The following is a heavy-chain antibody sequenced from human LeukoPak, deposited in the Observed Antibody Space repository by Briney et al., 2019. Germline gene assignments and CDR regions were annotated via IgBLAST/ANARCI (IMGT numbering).Heavy chain of an antibody. CDR3: ARHDYYDTSYYFYIRWFDP. Sequence: PSETLSLTCTVSGGSISSYYWSWIRQPPGKGLEWIGYIYYSGSTNYNPSLKSRVTISVDTSKNQFPLRLSSVTAADTAVYYCARHDYYDTSYYFYIRWFDPWGQGTLVTVSS. D-gene: IGHD3-22*01. J-gene: IGHJ5*02. CDR1: GGSISSYY. CDR2: IYYSGST. V-gene: IGHV4-59*08.